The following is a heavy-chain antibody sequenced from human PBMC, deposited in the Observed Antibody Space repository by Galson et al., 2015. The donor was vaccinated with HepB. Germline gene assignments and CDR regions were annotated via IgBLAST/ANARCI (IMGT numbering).Heavy chain of an antibody. V-gene: IGHV3-11*06. CDR2: ISSSSSYA. CDR3: ARAWYYGSGSYILEYYFDY. D-gene: IGHD3-10*01. J-gene: IGHJ4*02. Sequence: LEWVSYISSSSSYANYADSVKGRFTISRDNAKNSLYLQMNGLRAEDTAVYYCARAWYYGSGSYILEYYFDYWGQGTLVTVSS.